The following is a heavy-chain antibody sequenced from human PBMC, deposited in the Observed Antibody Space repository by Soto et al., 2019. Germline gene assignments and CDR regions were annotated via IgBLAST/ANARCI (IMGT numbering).Heavy chain of an antibody. Sequence: QVQLVESGGGVVQPGRFLRLSCAASGFTFSNYCMHWVRQAPGKGLEWVIVISYDGNVAYYADSVKGRFTISRDNSKNTLYLQMNSLRTEDTAMYYCAKEGPITNWYFDYWGQGTLVTVSS. CDR3: AKEGPITNWYFDY. CDR2: ISYDGNVA. CDR1: GFTFSNYC. V-gene: IGHV3-30*18. D-gene: IGHD1-1*01. J-gene: IGHJ4*02.